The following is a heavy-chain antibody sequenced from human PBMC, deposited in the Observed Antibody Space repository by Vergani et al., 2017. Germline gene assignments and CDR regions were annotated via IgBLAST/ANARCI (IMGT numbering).Heavy chain of an antibody. V-gene: IGHV4-4*07. D-gene: IGHD2-21*01. CDR1: GGSISSYY. CDR3: ARHVPCGDGACLHFDH. J-gene: IGHJ4*02. CDR2: FHTSGST. Sequence: QVQLQESGPGLVKPSETLSLTCTVSGGSISSYYWSWIRQPAGKGLEWIGRFHTSGSTNYNPALKRRVTMSVDTSKNQFSLRLSSVTAADTAVYYCARHVPCGDGACLHFDHWGQGTQVTVSS.